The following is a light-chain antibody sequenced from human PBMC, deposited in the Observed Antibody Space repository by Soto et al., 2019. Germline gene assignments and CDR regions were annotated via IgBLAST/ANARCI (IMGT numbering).Light chain of an antibody. CDR3: SSHTSSSTLGV. J-gene: IGLJ2*01. CDR1: SSDVGGYNY. CDR2: DVS. Sequence: QSALTQPASVSGSPGQSITISCTGTSSDVGGYNYVSWYQQHPGKAPTLMIYDVSNRPSGVSNRFSGSKSGNTASLTISGLQAEDEAEYYCSSHTSSSTLGVFGGGTKLTVL. V-gene: IGLV2-14*01.